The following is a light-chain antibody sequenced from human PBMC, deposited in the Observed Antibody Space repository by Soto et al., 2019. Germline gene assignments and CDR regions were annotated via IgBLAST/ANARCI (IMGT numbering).Light chain of an antibody. V-gene: IGKV3-15*01. CDR2: GES. CDR3: QQDSSWPLT. J-gene: IGKJ4*01. Sequence: EIVMTQSPATLSVSPGERVTLSCRASQGIRSSLAWYQQKPGQAPRLLIYGESIRASGVPATFSGSGSGTEFTLSISSLQSGHLGVYYCQQDSSWPLTFGGGTKVEIK. CDR1: QGIRSS.